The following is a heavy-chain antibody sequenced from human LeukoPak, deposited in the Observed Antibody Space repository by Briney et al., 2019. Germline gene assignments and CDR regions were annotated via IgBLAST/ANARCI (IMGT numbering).Heavy chain of an antibody. CDR2: ISYDGSNK. D-gene: IGHD1-1*01. Sequence: GGSLRLSCAASGFTFSSYGMHWVRQAPGKGPEWVAVISYDGSNKYYADSVKGRFTISRDNSKNTLYLQMNSLRAEDTAVYYCAKDSRDWNDVYYGMDVWGQGTTVPVSS. CDR3: AKDSRDWNDVYYGMDV. CDR1: GFTFSSYG. V-gene: IGHV3-30*18. J-gene: IGHJ6*02.